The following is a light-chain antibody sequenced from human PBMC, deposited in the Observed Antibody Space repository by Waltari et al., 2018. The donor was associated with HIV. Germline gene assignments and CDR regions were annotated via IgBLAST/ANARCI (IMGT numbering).Light chain of an antibody. CDR1: QSISTG. J-gene: IGKJ2*01. V-gene: IGKV1-5*03. Sequence: DIQMTQSPSTLSASVGDRVTITCRASQSISTGLAWYQQKPGKAPKLLIYKASSLESGVPSRFSGSGSGTEFTLTISSLQPDDFATYHCQQYKSPHTFGQGTKLEIK. CDR2: KAS. CDR3: QQYKSPHT.